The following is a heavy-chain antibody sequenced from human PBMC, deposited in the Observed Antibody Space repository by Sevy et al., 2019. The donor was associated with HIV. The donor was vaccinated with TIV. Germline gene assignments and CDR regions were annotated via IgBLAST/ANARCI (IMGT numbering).Heavy chain of an antibody. CDR1: GFTFSSYA. J-gene: IGHJ3*02. Sequence: GGSLRLSCAASGFTFSSYAMHWVRQAPGKGLEWVTVISYDGSNEYYADSVKGRFTISRDNSNNTLYLLMNSLRVEDTAVYYCASLRDYYGSGTDYSDSFDIWGQGTMVTVSS. CDR3: ASLRDYYGSGTDYSDSFDI. V-gene: IGHV3-30-3*01. D-gene: IGHD3-10*01. CDR2: ISYDGSNE.